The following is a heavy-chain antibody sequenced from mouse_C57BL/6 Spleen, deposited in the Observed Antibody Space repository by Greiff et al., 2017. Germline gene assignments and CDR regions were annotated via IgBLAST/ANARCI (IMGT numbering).Heavy chain of an antibody. CDR3: SDGSSYLYYYAFDY. J-gene: IGHJ4*01. CDR1: GYTFTSYW. D-gene: IGHD1-1*01. CDR2: INHSTGDT. Sequence: VQRVESGAELAKPGASVKLSCKASGYTFTSYWMHWVKQRPGQGLEWIGYINHSTGDTKYNQKFKDKATLIADKSSTTAYMQLRRLTYEDSAVSYCSDGSSYLYYYAFDYWGQGTSVTVSS. V-gene: IGHV1-7*01.